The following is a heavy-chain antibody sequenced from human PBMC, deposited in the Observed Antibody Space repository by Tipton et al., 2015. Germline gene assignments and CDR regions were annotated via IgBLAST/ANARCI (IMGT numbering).Heavy chain of an antibody. Sequence: QLVQSGAEVHKPGEPLRISCKGSGYTFTDYWLGWVRQMPGKGLEWMGIIYPGDSETRYSPSFQGQVIISADKSISTAYLQWSSLEASDSAMYYCARGYYGSPFEYWGQGTLVTVSS. CDR3: ARGYYGSPFEY. D-gene: IGHD3-10*01. J-gene: IGHJ4*02. CDR1: GYTFTDYW. V-gene: IGHV5-51*01. CDR2: IYPGDSET.